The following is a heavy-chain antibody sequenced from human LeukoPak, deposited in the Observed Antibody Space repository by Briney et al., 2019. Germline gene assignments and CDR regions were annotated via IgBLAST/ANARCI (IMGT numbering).Heavy chain of an antibody. J-gene: IGHJ6*03. Sequence: GGSLRLSCAASGFTFSSYSMNWVRQAPGKGLEWVSSISSSSSYIYYADSVKGRFTISRDNAKNSLYLQMNSLRAKDTAVYYCARPGGYRDYYYMDVWGKGTTVTVSS. CDR2: ISSSSSYI. V-gene: IGHV3-21*01. CDR3: ARPGGYRDYYYMDV. D-gene: IGHD1-1*01. CDR1: GFTFSSYS.